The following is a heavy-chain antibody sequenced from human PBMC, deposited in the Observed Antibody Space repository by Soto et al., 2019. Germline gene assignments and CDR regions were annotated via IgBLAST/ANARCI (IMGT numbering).Heavy chain of an antibody. CDR1: GYTFTSYD. J-gene: IGHJ5*02. D-gene: IGHD2-2*01. Sequence: QVQLVQSGAEVKKPGASVKVSCKASGYTFTSYDINWVRQATGQGLEWMGWMNPNSGNTGYAQKFQGRVTMTRNTSISTAYMELSSLRSEDTAVYYCARLLGYCSSTSCQTENWLDPWGQGTLVTVSS. CDR3: ARLLGYCSSTSCQTENWLDP. V-gene: IGHV1-8*01. CDR2: MNPNSGNT.